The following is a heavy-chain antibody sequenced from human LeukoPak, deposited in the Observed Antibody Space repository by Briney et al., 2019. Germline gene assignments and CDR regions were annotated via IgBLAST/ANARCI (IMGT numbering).Heavy chain of an antibody. CDR3: ARGGSYLSAFDI. D-gene: IGHD1-26*01. CDR1: GFTFSNYW. J-gene: IGHJ3*02. Sequence: PGGSLRLSCAASGFTFSNYWMHWVRQAPGKGLVWVSEIDSDGSTTRYADSVKGRFTISRDNSKNTLYLQMNSLRAEDTAVYYCARGGSYLSAFDIWGQGTMVTVSS. CDR2: IDSDGSTT. V-gene: IGHV3-74*01.